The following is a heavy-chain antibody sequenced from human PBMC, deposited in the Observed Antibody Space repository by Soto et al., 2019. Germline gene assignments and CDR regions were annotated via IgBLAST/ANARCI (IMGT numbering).Heavy chain of an antibody. CDR3: ARDRSGNYYYDYGMDV. CDR2: ISWNSISR. Sequence: GRSLTPSRLPAGFTLDDYAMHWVRPAPRKGLEWVSGISWNSISRGYADSVKGRFTISRDNAKNSLYLQMNSLRAEDKALYYCARDRSGNYYYDYGMDVWGQGTTVTVSS. CDR1: GFTLDDYA. V-gene: IGHV3-9*01. J-gene: IGHJ6*02.